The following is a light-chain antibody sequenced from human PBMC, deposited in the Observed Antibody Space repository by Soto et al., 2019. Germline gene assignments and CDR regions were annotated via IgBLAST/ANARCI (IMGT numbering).Light chain of an antibody. Sequence: EIVLTQSPGTLSLSPGERATLPCRASQSVSSSYLAWYQQTPGQAPRLLIYGASSRATGIPDRFSASGSGTDFTLTISRLEPEDFAVYYCQQYGSSPYTFGQGTRLEIK. CDR3: QQYGSSPYT. V-gene: IGKV3-20*01. J-gene: IGKJ2*01. CDR1: QSVSSSY. CDR2: GAS.